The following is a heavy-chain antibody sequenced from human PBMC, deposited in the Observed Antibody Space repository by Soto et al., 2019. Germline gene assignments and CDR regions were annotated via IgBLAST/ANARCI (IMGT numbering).Heavy chain of an antibody. J-gene: IGHJ6*02. V-gene: IGHV3-21*04. Sequence: GGSLRLSCVGSGFTFSTYSINWVRQAPGKGLEWVSSISSRSDIYYADSVKGRFTISRDNSKNTLFLEMSSLRAEDSAIYYCAKDSKSVSVSAARVYGMDVWGQGTTVTVSS. CDR3: AKDSKSVSVSAARVYGMDV. CDR2: ISSRSDI. CDR1: GFTFSTYS. D-gene: IGHD2-2*01.